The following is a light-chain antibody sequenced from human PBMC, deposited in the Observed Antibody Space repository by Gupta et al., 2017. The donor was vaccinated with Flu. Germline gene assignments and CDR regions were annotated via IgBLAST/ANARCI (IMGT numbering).Light chain of an antibody. Sequence: ERATLSCRASQSVSSNFLAWYQQKPGQAPRLLMSGASHRATGIPDRFSGSGSGTDFTLTISRLEPGDFAVYYCQQFGSTPFTFGPGTKVDIK. CDR1: QSVSSNF. CDR3: QQFGSTPFT. J-gene: IGKJ3*01. CDR2: GAS. V-gene: IGKV3-20*01.